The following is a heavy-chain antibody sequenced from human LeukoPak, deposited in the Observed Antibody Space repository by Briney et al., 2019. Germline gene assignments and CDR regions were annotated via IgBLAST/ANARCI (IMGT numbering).Heavy chain of an antibody. Sequence: SETLSLSCAVYGGSFSGYYWSWIRQPPGKGLEFIGEINHSGSTSYNPSLKSRVTVSVDTSKNQFSLKLSSVTAADTAIYYCARSDSGYDSRNYYYYYYIDVWGKGTTVTVSS. V-gene: IGHV4-34*01. CDR2: INHSGST. D-gene: IGHD5-12*01. J-gene: IGHJ6*03. CDR1: GGSFSGYY. CDR3: ARSDSGYDSRNYYYYYYIDV.